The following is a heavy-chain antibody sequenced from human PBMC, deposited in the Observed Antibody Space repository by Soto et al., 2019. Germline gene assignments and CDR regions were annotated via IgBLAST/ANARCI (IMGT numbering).Heavy chain of an antibody. D-gene: IGHD3-3*01. Sequence: QVQLQESGPGLVKPSETLSLTCTVSGGSVSSGSYYWSWIRQPPGKGLEWIGYVDYSGSNNYNPSLKIRVTISVDTSKNKFSLKLSPVTAADTAVYYCASGEGWDDFWSGYQSWFDPWAREPWSPSPQ. V-gene: IGHV4-61*01. CDR2: VDYSGSN. CDR3: ASGEGWDDFWSGYQSWFDP. J-gene: IGHJ5*02. CDR1: GGSVSSGSYY.